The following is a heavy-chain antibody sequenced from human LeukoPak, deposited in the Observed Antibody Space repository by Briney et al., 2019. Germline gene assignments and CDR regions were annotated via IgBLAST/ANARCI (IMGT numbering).Heavy chain of an antibody. J-gene: IGHJ4*02. V-gene: IGHV4-30-4*01. CDR3: ARGGDYGFVYFDY. CDR1: GGSINSADYY. CDR2: IYYSGST. D-gene: IGHD4-17*01. Sequence: SETLSLTCAVSGGSINSADYYWSCIRQPPGKGLEWIGYIYYSGSTYYNPSLKSRVTISVDTSKNQFSLKLSSMTAADTAVYYCARGGDYGFVYFDYWGQGTLVTVSS.